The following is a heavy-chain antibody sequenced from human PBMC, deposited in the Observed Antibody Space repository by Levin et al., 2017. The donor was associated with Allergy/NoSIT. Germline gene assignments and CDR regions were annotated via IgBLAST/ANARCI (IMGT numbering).Heavy chain of an antibody. V-gene: IGHV4-59*01. CDR1: GGSISSYY. J-gene: IGHJ4*02. D-gene: IGHD6-19*01. Sequence: PSETLSLTCTVSGGSISSYYWSWIRQPPGKGLEWIGYIYDSGSTNYNPSLKSRVTISVDTSKNQFSLKLSSVTTADTAVYYCARGDNGWYVRRWGQGTLVTVSS. CDR3: ARGDNGWYVRR. CDR2: IYDSGST.